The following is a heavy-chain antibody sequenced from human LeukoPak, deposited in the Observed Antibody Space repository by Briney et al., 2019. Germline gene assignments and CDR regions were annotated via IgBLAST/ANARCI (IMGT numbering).Heavy chain of an antibody. Sequence: ASVKVSCKASDYTFTNYGISWVRQAPGQGLEWMGWISAYNGKTYYAQKFQGRVTVTTDTSTSTAYMDLRSLRSDDTAVYYCARTNLDCKSGVCYDYWGQGTPVTVSS. J-gene: IGHJ4*02. CDR2: ISAYNGKT. CDR1: DYTFTNYG. D-gene: IGHD2-8*01. V-gene: IGHV1-18*01. CDR3: ARTNLDCKSGVCYDY.